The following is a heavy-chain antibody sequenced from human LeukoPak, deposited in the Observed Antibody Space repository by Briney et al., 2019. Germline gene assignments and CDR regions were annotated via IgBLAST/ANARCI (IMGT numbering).Heavy chain of an antibody. D-gene: IGHD1-26*01. V-gene: IGHV4-61*01. CDR3: ARNGRYYYYGMDV. CDR1: GGSVSSGCYY. J-gene: IGHJ6*02. Sequence: PETLSLTCTVSGGSVSSGCYYWSWIRQPPGKGLEWIGYIYYSGSTNYNPSLKSRVTISVDTSKNQLSLKLSSVTAADTAVYYCARNGRYYYYGMDVWGQGTTVTVSS. CDR2: IYYSGST.